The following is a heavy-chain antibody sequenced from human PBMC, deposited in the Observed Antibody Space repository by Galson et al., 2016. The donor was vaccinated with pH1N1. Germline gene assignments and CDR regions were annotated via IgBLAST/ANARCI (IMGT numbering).Heavy chain of an antibody. V-gene: IGHV4-31*03. CDR1: GASVRSGGQY. Sequence: TQSLTCTVSGASVRSGGQYWTWIRQVPGKGLEWIGFIYYIGSTVYNPSLKSRVSMSLDMSKKQFSLNLRSVTAADTAVYYCARNAWDGSGLNYFDSWGQGILVSVSS. CDR2: IYYIGST. CDR3: ARNAWDGSGLNYFDS. D-gene: IGHD3-22*01. J-gene: IGHJ5*01.